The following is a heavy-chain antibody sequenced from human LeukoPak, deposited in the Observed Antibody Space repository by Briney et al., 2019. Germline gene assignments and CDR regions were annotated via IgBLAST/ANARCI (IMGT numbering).Heavy chain of an antibody. CDR1: GYSISSGYY. Sequence: SETLSLTCTVSGYSISSGYYWGWIRQPPGKGLEWIGSIYHSGSTYYNPSLKSRVTISVDTSKNQFSLKLSSVTAADTAVYYCARKRQQLADYWGQGTLVTVSS. J-gene: IGHJ4*02. CDR3: ARKRQQLADY. V-gene: IGHV4-38-2*02. CDR2: IYHSGST. D-gene: IGHD6-13*01.